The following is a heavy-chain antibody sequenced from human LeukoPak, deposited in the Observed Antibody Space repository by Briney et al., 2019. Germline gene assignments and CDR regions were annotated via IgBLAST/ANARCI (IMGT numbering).Heavy chain of an antibody. V-gene: IGHV3-21*01. CDR3: ARIQIVVVTAGFDY. CDR2: ISSSSSYI. J-gene: IGHJ4*02. Sequence: GGSLRLSCAASGFTFSSYSMNWVRQAPGKGLEWVSSISSSSSYIYYADSVKGRFTISRDNAKNSLYLQMNSLRAEDTAVYYCARIQIVVVTAGFDYWGQGTLVTVSS. CDR1: GFTFSSYS. D-gene: IGHD2-21*02.